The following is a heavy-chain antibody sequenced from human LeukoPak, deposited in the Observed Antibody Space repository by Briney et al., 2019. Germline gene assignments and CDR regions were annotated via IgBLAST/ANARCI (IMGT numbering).Heavy chain of an antibody. CDR2: VSSSGTTM. D-gene: IGHD2-2*01. CDR3: ARRYCSSASCLFDY. V-gene: IGHV3-48*03. CDR1: GFTFNTYE. J-gene: IGHJ4*02. Sequence: PGGSLILSCAASGFTFNTYEMSWVRQAPGKGLEWVSCVSSSGTTMYHADSVKGRFTISRDNAKNSLYLQMNSLRAEDTAVYYCARRYCSSASCLFDYWGQGALVTVSS.